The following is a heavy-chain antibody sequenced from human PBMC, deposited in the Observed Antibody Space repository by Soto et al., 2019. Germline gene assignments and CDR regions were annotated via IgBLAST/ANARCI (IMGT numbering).Heavy chain of an antibody. Sequence: SETLSLTCTFSVVSISPYWWSCIRHPAGKGLEWIGRMYSSGSTNYNPSLKGRVTMSLDTSKNQFSLSLTSVTAADTAVYFCARDVQSNIWYSPGHGGQGTLVTV. V-gene: IGHV4-4*07. CDR1: VVSISPYW. J-gene: IGHJ4*02. CDR2: MYSSGST. D-gene: IGHD6-13*01. CDR3: ARDVQSNIWYSPGH.